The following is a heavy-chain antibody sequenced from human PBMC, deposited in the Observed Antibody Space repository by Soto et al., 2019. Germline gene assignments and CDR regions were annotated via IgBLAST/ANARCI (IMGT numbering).Heavy chain of an antibody. Sequence: SETLSLTCTVSGDSISYGGYYWSWIRQYPGKGLEWIGYIYSSGNTYYNPSLKSRVSISGDRSKNQFPLKLSSVTAADTAVYYCATILIRGPQYYYFMDVWRKGTTDTVYS. V-gene: IGHV4-31*03. CDR3: ATILIRGPQYYYFMDV. CDR1: GDSISYGGYY. CDR2: IYSSGNT. D-gene: IGHD3-10*01. J-gene: IGHJ6*03.